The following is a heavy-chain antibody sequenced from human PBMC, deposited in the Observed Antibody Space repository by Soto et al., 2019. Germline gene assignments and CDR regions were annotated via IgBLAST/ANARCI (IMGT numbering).Heavy chain of an antibody. Sequence: EVQLVESGGGLVKPGGSLRLSCAGSGFTFTNAWMNWVRQAPGKGLEWVGRIKSKPDGGTTDYAAPVKGRFTISRDDSKNTVYVHMNSLKSEDTAVYYCCTVGYYFDYWGQGTLVTVSS. J-gene: IGHJ4*02. CDR2: IKSKPDGGTT. CDR1: GFTFTNAW. V-gene: IGHV3-15*07. CDR3: CTVGYYFDY.